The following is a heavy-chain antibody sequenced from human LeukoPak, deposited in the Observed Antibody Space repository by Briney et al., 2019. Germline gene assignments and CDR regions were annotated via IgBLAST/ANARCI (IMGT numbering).Heavy chain of an antibody. D-gene: IGHD3-10*01. Sequence: PSETLSLTCTVSGVSISTYSWSWIRQPPGKGLEWIGYISYSGSTSYNPSLRSRVTISVDTSKNQFSLKLSSVTAADTAVYYCARGYGSGSYRPLNYFDYWGQGTLVTVSS. CDR1: GVSISTYS. CDR3: ARGYGSGSYRPLNYFDY. CDR2: ISYSGST. J-gene: IGHJ4*02. V-gene: IGHV4-59*01.